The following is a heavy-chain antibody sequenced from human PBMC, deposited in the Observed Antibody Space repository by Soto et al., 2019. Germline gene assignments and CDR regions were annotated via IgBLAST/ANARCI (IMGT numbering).Heavy chain of an antibody. J-gene: IGHJ5*02. CDR3: ARGGLRRFLEWRYWFDP. CDR2: MNPNSGNT. Sequence: QVQLVQSGAEVKKPGALVKVSCKASGYTFTSYDINWVRQATGQGLEWMGWMNPNSGNTGYAQKFQGRVTMTRNTSISTAYMELSSLRSEDTAVYYCARGGLRRFLEWRYWFDPWGQGTLVTVSS. D-gene: IGHD3-3*01. CDR1: GYTFTSYD. V-gene: IGHV1-8*01.